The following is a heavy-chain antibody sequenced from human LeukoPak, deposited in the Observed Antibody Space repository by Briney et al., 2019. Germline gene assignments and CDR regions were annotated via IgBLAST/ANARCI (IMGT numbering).Heavy chain of an antibody. V-gene: IGHV4-4*02. CDR2: IYHSGST. Sequence: SETLSLTCAVSGGSISSSNWWSWVRQPPGKGLEWIGEIYHSGSTNYNPSLKSRVTISVDKSKNQFSLKLSSVTAADTAVYYCARLGIAVAGKIPTRDYWGQGTLVTVSS. CDR3: ARLGIAVAGKIPTRDY. D-gene: IGHD6-19*01. J-gene: IGHJ4*02. CDR1: GGSISSSNW.